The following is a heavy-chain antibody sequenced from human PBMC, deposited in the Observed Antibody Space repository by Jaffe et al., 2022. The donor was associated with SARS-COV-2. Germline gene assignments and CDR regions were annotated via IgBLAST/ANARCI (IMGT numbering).Heavy chain of an antibody. J-gene: IGHJ4*02. V-gene: IGHV4-39*01. Sequence: QLQLQESGPGLVKPSETLSLTCTVSGGSISSSSYYWGWIRQPPGKGLEWIGSIYYSGSTYYNPSLKSRVTISVDTSKNQFSLKLSSVTAADTAVYYCARGGNILTGSVDYWGQGTLVTVSS. CDR1: GGSISSSSYY. D-gene: IGHD3-9*01. CDR3: ARGGNILTGSVDY. CDR2: IYYSGST.